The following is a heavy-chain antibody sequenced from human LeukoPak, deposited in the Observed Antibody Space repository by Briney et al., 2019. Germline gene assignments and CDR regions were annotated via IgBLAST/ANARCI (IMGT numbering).Heavy chain of an antibody. CDR3: ARSDYGDYHKAPNYFDY. CDR2: IYYSGST. D-gene: IGHD4-17*01. Sequence: SETLSLTCTVSGGSINSTRYYWGWIRQPPGKGLEWIGSIYYSGSTHYNPSLKSRVTISVDTSKNHFSLKLSSVTAADTAVYYCARSDYGDYHKAPNYFDYWGQGTLVTVSS. J-gene: IGHJ4*02. CDR1: GGSINSTRYY. V-gene: IGHV4-39*02.